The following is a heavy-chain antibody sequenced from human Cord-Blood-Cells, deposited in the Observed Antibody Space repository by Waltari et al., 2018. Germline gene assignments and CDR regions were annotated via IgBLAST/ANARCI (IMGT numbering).Heavy chain of an antibody. D-gene: IGHD1-26*01. CDR3: ARGESELFYYYYYYMDV. V-gene: IGHV1-8*03. CDR2: MNPNSGNT. J-gene: IGHJ6*03. Sequence: WVRQATGQGLEWMGWMNPNSGNTGYAQKFQGRVTITRNTSISTAYMELSSLRSEDTAVYYCARGESELFYYYYYYMDVWGKGTTVTVSS.